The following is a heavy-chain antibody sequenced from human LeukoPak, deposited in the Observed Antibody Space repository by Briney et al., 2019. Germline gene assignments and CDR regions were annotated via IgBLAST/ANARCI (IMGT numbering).Heavy chain of an antibody. CDR1: GFTFSSYA. J-gene: IGHJ5*02. D-gene: IGHD3-3*01. Sequence: PGRSLRPSCAASGFTFSSYAMHWVRQAPGKGLEWVAVISYDGSNKYYADSVKGRFTISRDNSKNTLYLQMNSLRAEDTAVYYCARVSAPYYDFWSGFFDPWGQGTLVTVSS. CDR3: ARVSAPYYDFWSGFFDP. V-gene: IGHV3-30-3*01. CDR2: ISYDGSNK.